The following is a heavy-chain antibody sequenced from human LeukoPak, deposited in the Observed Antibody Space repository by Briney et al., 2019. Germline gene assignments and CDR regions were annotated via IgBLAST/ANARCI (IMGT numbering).Heavy chain of an antibody. CDR2: IIPIFGTA. D-gene: IGHD3-22*01. J-gene: IGHJ4*02. CDR1: GGTFSSYA. CDR3: ARDPVHYYDSSGYWRH. V-gene: IGHV1-69*13. Sequence: GASVKVSCKASGGTFSSYAISWVRQAPGQGLEWMGGIIPIFGTANYAQKFQGRVTITADESTSTAYMELRSLRFDDTAVYYCARDPVHYYDSSGYWRHWGQGTLVTVSS.